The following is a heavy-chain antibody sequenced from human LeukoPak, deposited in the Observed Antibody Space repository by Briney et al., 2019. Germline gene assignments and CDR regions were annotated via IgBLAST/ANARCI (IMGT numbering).Heavy chain of an antibody. D-gene: IGHD3-22*01. CDR2: ISAYNGNT. CDR3: ARDVDYYDSSGYYLFNWFDP. V-gene: IGHV1-18*01. Sequence: ASVKVSCKASGYTFTSYGFSWVRQAPGQGLEWMGWISAYNGNTNYAQKLQGRATMTTDTSTSTASMELRSLRSDDTAVYYCARDVDYYDSSGYYLFNWFDPWGQGTLVTASS. J-gene: IGHJ5*02. CDR1: GYTFTSYG.